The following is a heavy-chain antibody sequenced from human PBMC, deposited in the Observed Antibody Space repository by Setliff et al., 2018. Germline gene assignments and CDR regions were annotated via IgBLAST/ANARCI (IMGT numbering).Heavy chain of an antibody. J-gene: IGHJ4*02. CDR2: ISSSSSTV. Sequence: GGSLRLSCAASGFTFRSYSMKWVRQAPGKGLEWVSYISSSSSTVYYADSVKGRFTISRDNAKNLLYLQMNSLRAEDTAVYYCARQAGLRGYYGSNSLYYFDFWGQGTLVTVSS. D-gene: IGHD3-10*01. V-gene: IGHV3-48*01. CDR3: ARQAGLRGYYGSNSLYYFDF. CDR1: GFTFRSYS.